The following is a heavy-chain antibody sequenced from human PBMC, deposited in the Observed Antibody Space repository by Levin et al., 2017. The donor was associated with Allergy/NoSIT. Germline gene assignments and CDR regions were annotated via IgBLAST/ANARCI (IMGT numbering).Heavy chain of an antibody. CDR3: ARGGLRTAMAPYYYYYYGMDV. J-gene: IGHJ6*02. V-gene: IGHV1-69*13. CDR2: IIPIFGTA. D-gene: IGHD5-18*01. Sequence: ASVKVSCKASGGTFSSYAISWVRQAPGQGLEWMGGIIPIFGTANYAQKFQGRVTITADESTSTAYMELSSLRSEDTAVYYCARGGLRTAMAPYYYYYYGMDVWGQGTTVTVSS. CDR1: GGTFSSYA.